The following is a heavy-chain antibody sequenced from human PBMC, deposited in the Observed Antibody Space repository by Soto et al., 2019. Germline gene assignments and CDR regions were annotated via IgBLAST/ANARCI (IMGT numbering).Heavy chain of an antibody. CDR1: GGSVSDKTYY. CDR2: IYYSGTT. Sequence: QVQLQESGPGLLKPSETLSLTCSVSGGSVSDKTYYWSWIRQPPGKELEWIGYIYYSGTTNYNPSLKSRVTISVDTSKNQFSLRLSSVTAADTALYSCARTTAVPNTLRSRYYFDYWGQGTLVTVSS. J-gene: IGHJ4*02. V-gene: IGHV4-61*01. CDR3: ARTTAVPNTLRSRYYFDY. D-gene: IGHD4-17*01.